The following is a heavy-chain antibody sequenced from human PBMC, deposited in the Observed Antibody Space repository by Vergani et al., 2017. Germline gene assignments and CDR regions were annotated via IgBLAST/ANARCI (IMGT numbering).Heavy chain of an antibody. D-gene: IGHD3-22*01. CDR3: ARDRGSITMISGYFDY. CDR2: IYHSGST. J-gene: IGHJ4*02. Sequence: QVQLQESGPGLVKPSETLSLTCTVSGYSISSGYYWGWIRQPPGKGLEWIGSIYHSGSTYYNPSLKSRVTISVDTSKNQFSLKLSSVTAADTAVYYCARDRGSITMISGYFDYWGQGTLVTVSS. V-gene: IGHV4-38-2*02. CDR1: GYSISSGYY.